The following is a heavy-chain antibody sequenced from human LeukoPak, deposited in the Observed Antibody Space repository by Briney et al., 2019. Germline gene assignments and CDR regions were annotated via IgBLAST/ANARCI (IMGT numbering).Heavy chain of an antibody. Sequence: ASVKVSCKASGYTFTCYYMHWVRQAPGQGFEWMGWINPNSGGTNYAQKFQGRVTMTRDTSISTAYMELSRLRSDDTAVYYCARVRYTVLRPDYWGQGTLVTVSS. CDR2: INPNSGGT. CDR3: ARVRYTVLRPDY. CDR1: GYTFTCYY. D-gene: IGHD3-3*01. J-gene: IGHJ4*02. V-gene: IGHV1-2*02.